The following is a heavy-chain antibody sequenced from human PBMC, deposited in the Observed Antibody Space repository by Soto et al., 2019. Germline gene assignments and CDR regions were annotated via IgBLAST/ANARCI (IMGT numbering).Heavy chain of an antibody. Sequence: QVQLQESGPGLVKPSQTLSLTCTVSGGSISSGGYYWSWIRQHPGKGLEWIGYIYYSGSTYYNPSLKSRVTITVDTSKNQFSLKLSSVTAADTAVYYCARALTVPGIAVAALFDYWGQGTLVTVSS. CDR3: ARALTVPGIAVAALFDY. CDR1: GGSISSGGYY. CDR2: IYYSGST. J-gene: IGHJ4*02. V-gene: IGHV4-31*03. D-gene: IGHD6-19*01.